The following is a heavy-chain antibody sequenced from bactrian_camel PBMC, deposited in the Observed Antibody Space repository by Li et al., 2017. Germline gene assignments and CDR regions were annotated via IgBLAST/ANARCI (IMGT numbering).Heavy chain of an antibody. CDR2: IYTDGIT. J-gene: IGHJ4*01. Sequence: VQLVESGGALVQPGGSLTLSCTASGFRIISYAMSWVRQAPGKGLEWVSNIYTDGITHYADSVKGRFTISKENTKNTLYLQMNSLKTEDTAMYYCAKERGSYYKQYVPASDRGQGTQVTVS. V-gene: IGHV3S10*01. D-gene: IGHD3*01. CDR1: GFRIISYA. CDR3: AKERGSYYKQYVPASD.